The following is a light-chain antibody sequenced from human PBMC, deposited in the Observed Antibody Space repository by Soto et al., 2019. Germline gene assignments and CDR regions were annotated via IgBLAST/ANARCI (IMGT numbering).Light chain of an antibody. CDR3: QQYGISPWT. CDR2: GAS. J-gene: IGKJ1*01. V-gene: IGKV3-20*01. CDR1: QSVSSN. Sequence: LLTQSPSTLSVSPGERATLSCRASQSVSSNLAWYQQKPGQAPRLLIYGASSRATGIPDRFSGSGSGTDFTLTISRLEPEDFGVYYCQQYGISPWTFCQGT.